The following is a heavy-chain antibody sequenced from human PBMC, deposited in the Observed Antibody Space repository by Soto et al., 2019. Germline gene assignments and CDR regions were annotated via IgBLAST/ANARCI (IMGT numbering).Heavy chain of an antibody. Sequence: QLQLQESGSGLVKPSQTLSLTCAVSGGSISSGGYSWSWIRQPPGKGLEWIGYIYHSGRTYYNPSLLSLVTLPVDRSKNQFPLKLSSVTAAATAVYYCVSVLVTTLHYWGQVTLVTVSS. D-gene: IGHD4-17*01. CDR2: IYHSGRT. V-gene: IGHV4-30-2*01. J-gene: IGHJ4*02. CDR1: GGSISSGGYS. CDR3: VSVLVTTLHY.